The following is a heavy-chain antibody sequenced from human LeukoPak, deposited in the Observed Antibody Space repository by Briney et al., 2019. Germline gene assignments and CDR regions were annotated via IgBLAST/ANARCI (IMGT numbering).Heavy chain of an antibody. D-gene: IGHD4-23*01. CDR2: IYYSGST. CDR3: ATSTAGRWYRDSHHFDY. J-gene: IGHJ4*02. Sequence: PSETLSLTCTVSGGSISSYYWSWIRQPPGKGLEWIGYIYYSGSTNYNLSLKSRVTISVDTSKNQFSLKLSSVTAADTAVYYCATSTAGRWYRDSHHFDYWGQGILVTVSS. CDR1: GGSISSYY. V-gene: IGHV4-59*01.